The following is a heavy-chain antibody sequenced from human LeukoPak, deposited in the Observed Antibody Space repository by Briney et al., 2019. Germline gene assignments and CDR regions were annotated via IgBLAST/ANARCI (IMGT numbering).Heavy chain of an antibody. CDR3: TKDLGKVIAAAGTSGFDT. V-gene: IGHV3-43*01. J-gene: IGHJ4*01. D-gene: IGHD6-13*01. Sequence: GGSLRLSCEASGFNFQDYTMHWVRQPPGKGLEWVALINWDGGSTYYGDSVKGRFTISRDTNKNALYLQMHSLRSEDTALYYCTKDLGKVIAAAGTSGFDTWGRGTLVTVSS. CDR1: GFNFQDYT. CDR2: INWDGGST.